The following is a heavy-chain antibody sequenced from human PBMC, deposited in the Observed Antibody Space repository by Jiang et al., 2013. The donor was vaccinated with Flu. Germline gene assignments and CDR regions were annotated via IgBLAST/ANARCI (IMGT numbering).Heavy chain of an antibody. Sequence: QLVESGPEVKKPGTSVKVSCKASGFTFSNSVVQWVRQARGQRLEWIGWIVVGSGNTNYAQKFQERVTITRDMSTSTVYMELNSLRSEDTAVYYCAAAPHYYLEGHQFYNYYYMDVWGKGTTVTVSS. V-gene: IGHV1-58*01. CDR2: IVVGSGNT. CDR3: AAAPHYYLEGHQFYNYYYMDV. D-gene: IGHD3-22*01. CDR1: GFTFSNSV. J-gene: IGHJ6*03.